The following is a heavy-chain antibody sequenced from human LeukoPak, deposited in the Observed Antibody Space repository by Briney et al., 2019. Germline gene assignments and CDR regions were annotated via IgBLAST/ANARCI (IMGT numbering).Heavy chain of an antibody. J-gene: IGHJ6*02. Sequence: SVKVSCKASGGTFSNYAISWVRQAPGQGLEWMGGITPLFGTAKYAQKFQGRVTITADESTSTAYMELSSLRSEDTAVYYCAAPGIAAAALIYYYGMDVWGQGTTVTVSS. V-gene: IGHV1-69*13. CDR2: ITPLFGTA. D-gene: IGHD6-13*01. CDR3: AAPGIAAAALIYYYGMDV. CDR1: GGTFSNYA.